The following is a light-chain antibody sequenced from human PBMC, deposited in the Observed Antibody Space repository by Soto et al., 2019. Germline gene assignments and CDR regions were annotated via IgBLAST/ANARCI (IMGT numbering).Light chain of an antibody. J-gene: IGKJ1*01. Sequence: DIQMTQSPSTLSASVGDRVTITCRASQNVNSWLAWYKQKPGKAPKLLIYKASNLENGVPSRFSGSGSGTEFTLTISGLQPDDFASYYCQQYNNYSGTFGQGTKVEIK. V-gene: IGKV1-5*03. CDR2: KAS. CDR3: QQYNNYSGT. CDR1: QNVNSW.